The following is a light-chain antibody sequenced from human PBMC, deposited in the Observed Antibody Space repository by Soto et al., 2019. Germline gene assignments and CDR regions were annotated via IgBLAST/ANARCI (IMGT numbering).Light chain of an antibody. Sequence: EIVLTQSPATLSLSPGESATLSCRASQSVGSSLAWYQHKPGQAPRLLIYDASTRATGIPARFSGSGSGADFTLTVSSLEPEDFAVYYCQQRSNWNTFGQGTRLDIE. J-gene: IGKJ5*01. V-gene: IGKV3-11*01. CDR2: DAS. CDR3: QQRSNWNT. CDR1: QSVGSS.